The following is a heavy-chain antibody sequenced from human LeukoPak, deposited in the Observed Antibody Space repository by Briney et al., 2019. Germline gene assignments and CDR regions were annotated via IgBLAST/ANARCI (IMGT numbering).Heavy chain of an antibody. CDR1: GFTFGSAW. CDR3: TTRRPADWKRYFDGDAFDI. Sequence: PGGSLRLSCAASGFTFGSAWMSWVRQTPGKGLEWVGRIKVKIDGGTTDYAAPMKGRFTISRDDSKNTLYLQMNSLKIEDTAVYYCTTRRPADWKRYFDGDAFDIWGHGTMVTVSP. D-gene: IGHD3-9*01. CDR2: IKVKIDGGTT. J-gene: IGHJ3*02. V-gene: IGHV3-15*01.